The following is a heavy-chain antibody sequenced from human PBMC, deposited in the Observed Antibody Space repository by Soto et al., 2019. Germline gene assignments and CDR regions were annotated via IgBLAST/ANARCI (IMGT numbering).Heavy chain of an antibody. V-gene: IGHV1-2*02. Sequence: ASVKVSCKASGYTFTGYYMHWVRQAPGQGLEWMGWINPNSGGTNYAQKFQGSVTMTRDTSISTAYMELSSLRSDDTAVYYCGRNGVAGTKYWFDPWGQGTLVTVSS. CDR1: GYTFTGYY. J-gene: IGHJ5*02. CDR2: INPNSGGT. D-gene: IGHD6-19*01. CDR3: GRNGVAGTKYWFDP.